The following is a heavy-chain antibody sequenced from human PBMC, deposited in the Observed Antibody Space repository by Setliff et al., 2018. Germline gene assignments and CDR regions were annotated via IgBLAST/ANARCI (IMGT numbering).Heavy chain of an antibody. Sequence: SVKVSCKASGYTFTSYAMHWVRQAPGQGLEWMGWINPNSGGTNYAQKFQGRVTITRDTSASTAYMELSSLRAEDTAVYYCATDRGYYYEYWGQGTLVTVSS. CDR2: INPNSGGT. V-gene: IGHV1-3*01. CDR3: ATDRGYYYEY. D-gene: IGHD3-10*01. CDR1: GYTFTSYA. J-gene: IGHJ4*02.